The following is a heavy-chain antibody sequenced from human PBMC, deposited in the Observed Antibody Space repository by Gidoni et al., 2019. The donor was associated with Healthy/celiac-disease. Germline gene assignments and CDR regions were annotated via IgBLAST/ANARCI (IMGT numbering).Heavy chain of an antibody. D-gene: IGHD3-22*01. Sequence: QVQLVESGGGVVQPGRSLRLSCAASGFTFSSYAMHGVRQAPGKGLEWVAVISYEGRNKYYADSVKGRFTISRDNSKNTLYLQMNSLRAEDTAVYYCARETEYYYDSSGYYAAYYYYYGMDVWGQGTTVTVSS. CDR2: ISYEGRNK. CDR3: ARETEYYYDSSGYYAAYYYYYGMDV. V-gene: IGHV3-30*04. J-gene: IGHJ6*02. CDR1: GFTFSSYA.